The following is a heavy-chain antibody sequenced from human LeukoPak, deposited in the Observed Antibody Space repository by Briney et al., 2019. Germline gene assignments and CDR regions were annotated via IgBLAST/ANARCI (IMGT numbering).Heavy chain of an antibody. V-gene: IGHV3-21*01. D-gene: IGHD2-2*01. Sequence: PGGSLRLSCAASGFTFSSYSMNWVRQAPGKGLEWVSSISSSSSYIYYADSVKGRFTISRDNAKNSLYLQMNSLRAEDTAVYYCAAIEVVPAARDYNDYGGQGTLVTVSS. CDR3: AAIEVVPAARDYNDY. CDR2: ISSSSSYI. J-gene: IGHJ4*02. CDR1: GFTFSSYS.